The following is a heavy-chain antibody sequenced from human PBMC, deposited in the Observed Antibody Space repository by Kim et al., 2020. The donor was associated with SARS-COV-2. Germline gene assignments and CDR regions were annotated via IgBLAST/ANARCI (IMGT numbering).Heavy chain of an antibody. D-gene: IGHD3-22*01. CDR2: INHSGST. CDR1: GGSFSGYY. CDR3: ARGLYDYYDSSGYSGVAPPLDWYFDL. V-gene: IGHV4-34*01. Sequence: SETLSLTCAVYGGSFSGYYWSWIRQPPGKGLEWIGEINHSGSTNYNPSLKSRVTISVDTSKNQFSLKLSSVTAADTAVYYCARGLYDYYDSSGYSGVAPPLDWYFDLWGRGTLVTVSS. J-gene: IGHJ2*01.